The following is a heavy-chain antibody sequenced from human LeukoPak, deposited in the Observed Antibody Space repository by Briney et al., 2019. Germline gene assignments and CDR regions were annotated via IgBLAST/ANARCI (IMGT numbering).Heavy chain of an antibody. CDR2: TYYRSKWHN. V-gene: IGHV6-1*01. D-gene: IGHD5-18*01. J-gene: IGHJ4*02. Sequence: SQTLSLTCAISGDSVSSSSAAWNWIRQSPSRGLEWLGRTYYRSKWHNDYAESVKSRITINPDTSKNQFSLQLNSVTPEDTAVYFCARDLAGYGGYSYGMVDYWGQGTLVTVSS. CDR1: GDSVSSSSAA. CDR3: ARDLAGYGGYSYGMVDY.